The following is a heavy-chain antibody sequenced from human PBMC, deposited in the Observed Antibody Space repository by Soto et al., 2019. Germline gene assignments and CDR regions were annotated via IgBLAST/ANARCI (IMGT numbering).Heavy chain of an antibody. CDR2: ISGSGGGT. CDR1: GFTFRSYA. J-gene: IGHJ4*02. Sequence: HPGGSLRLSCAASGFTFRSYAMTWVRQAPGKGLEWVSAISGSGGGTYYADSVKGRFTISRDNSKNTLYLQMNSLRAEDTAIYYCARSYGDYVSDFDNWGQGTLVTVSS. D-gene: IGHD4-17*01. V-gene: IGHV3-23*01. CDR3: ARSYGDYVSDFDN.